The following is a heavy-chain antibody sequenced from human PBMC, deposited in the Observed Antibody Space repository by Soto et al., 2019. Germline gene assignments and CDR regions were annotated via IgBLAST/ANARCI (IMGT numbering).Heavy chain of an antibody. CDR2: ISGSGGST. J-gene: IGHJ4*02. D-gene: IGHD3-22*01. V-gene: IGHV3-23*01. CDR3: ALLDNTYYYDSSGYFDY. Sequence: GGSLRLSCAASGFTFSSYAMSWVRQAPGKGLEWVSAISGSGGSTYYADSVKGRFTISRDNSKNTLYLQMNSLRAEDTAVYYCALLDNTYYYDSSGYFDYWGQGTLVTVSS. CDR1: GFTFSSYA.